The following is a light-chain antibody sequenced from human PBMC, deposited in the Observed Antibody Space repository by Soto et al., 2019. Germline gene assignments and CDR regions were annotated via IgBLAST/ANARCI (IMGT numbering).Light chain of an antibody. CDR1: ISNIATNY. J-gene: IGLJ1*01. CDR3: AAWDDIVRSYV. Sequence: QSVLTQPPSVSGTPGQRVTISCSGGISNIATNYVHWFQQLPGTAPKVLSNRDNQRPSGVPDRFSGSKSGTSASLAISGLRSEDEAEDYCAAWDDIVRSYVFGTGTKLTVL. V-gene: IGLV1-47*01. CDR2: RDN.